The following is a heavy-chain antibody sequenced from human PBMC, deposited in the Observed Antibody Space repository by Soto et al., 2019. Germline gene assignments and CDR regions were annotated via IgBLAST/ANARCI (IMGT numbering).Heavy chain of an antibody. V-gene: IGHV1-24*01. CDR2: FDPEDIKT. CDR3: ATLADYFGWGSFPSYFDY. Sequence: QVQMVQSGAEVKKPGASVKVSCKVSGYTLTELSIHWVRQPPGKGLEWMGGFDPEDIKTIYAQKFQGRVTMTEDRSTDTAYMELSSLRSEDTAVYYCATLADYFGWGSFPSYFDYWGQGTLVTVSS. CDR1: GYTLTELS. J-gene: IGHJ4*02. D-gene: IGHD3-10*01.